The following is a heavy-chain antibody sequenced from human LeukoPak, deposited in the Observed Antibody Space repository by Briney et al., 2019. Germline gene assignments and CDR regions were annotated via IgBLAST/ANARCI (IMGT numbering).Heavy chain of an antibody. J-gene: IGHJ4*02. CDR3: ATKQWLAPPPDS. CDR2: TNTDGTVT. D-gene: IGHD6-19*01. CDR1: GFTFSKYW. Sequence: GGSLRLSCAASGFTFSKYWMLWVRQAPGKGLESVSRTNTDGTVTTYADSVKGRFTVSRDNADNTMFLQMNSVRDEDTAVYYCATKQWLAPPPDSWGQGTPVTVSS. V-gene: IGHV3-74*01.